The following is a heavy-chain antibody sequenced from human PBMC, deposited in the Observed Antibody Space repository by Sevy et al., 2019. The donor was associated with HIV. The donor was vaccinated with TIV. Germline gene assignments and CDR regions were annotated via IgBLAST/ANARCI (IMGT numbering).Heavy chain of an antibody. Sequence: ASVKVSCKASGGTFSSYAISWVRQAPGQGLEWMGGIIPIFGTANYAQTFQGRVTITADKSTSTAYMELSSLRSEDTAVYYCGISGGGSSRTWEDYYYYMDVWGKGTTVTVSS. CDR2: IIPIFGTA. V-gene: IGHV1-69*06. CDR1: GGTFSSYA. J-gene: IGHJ6*03. D-gene: IGHD6-25*01. CDR3: GISGGGSSRTWEDYYYYMDV.